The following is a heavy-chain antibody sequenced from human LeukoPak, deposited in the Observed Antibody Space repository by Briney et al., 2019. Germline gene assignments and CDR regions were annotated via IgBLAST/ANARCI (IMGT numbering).Heavy chain of an antibody. Sequence: SETLSLTCAVSNYSITSGYFWGWIRPPPGKGLEWIASIYHSGTTYYNPSLRNRVTLFVDTSKNQSSLKLTSLTAADTAVYYCARDGVFHDSDGYSFDYWGQGNL. CDR3: ARDGVFHDSDGYSFDY. CDR1: NYSITSGYF. J-gene: IGHJ4*02. V-gene: IGHV4-38-2*02. CDR2: IYHSGTT. D-gene: IGHD3-22*01.